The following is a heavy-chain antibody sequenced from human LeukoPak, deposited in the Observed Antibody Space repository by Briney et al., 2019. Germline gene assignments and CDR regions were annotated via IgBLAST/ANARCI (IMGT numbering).Heavy chain of an antibody. J-gene: IGHJ4*02. CDR1: GYTFTTYG. CDR2: ISTYDGGT. Sequence: ASVKVSCKASGYTFTTYGINWVRQAPGQGLEWMGRISTYDGGTNYAQKFRDRVTMVRDTSTSTTYMELRSLRSDDTAVYYCARDQPRRGPGNHDYWGQGTLVTVSS. D-gene: IGHD1-26*01. CDR3: ARDQPRRGPGNHDY. V-gene: IGHV1-18*01.